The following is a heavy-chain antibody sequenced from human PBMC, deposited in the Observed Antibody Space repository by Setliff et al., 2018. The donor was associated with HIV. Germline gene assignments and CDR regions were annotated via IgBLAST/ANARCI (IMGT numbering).Heavy chain of an antibody. V-gene: IGHV5-51*01. CDR3: ARVGTTDAFDI. J-gene: IGHJ3*02. Sequence: GESLKISCKASGYTFTNYWIGWVRQLPGKGLEWMGIFYPGDSDARYSPSFQGQITFSADKSVTTAYLQWSSLKASDTAMYYCARVGTTDAFDIWGQGTMVTVSS. CDR2: FYPGDSDA. D-gene: IGHD1-26*01. CDR1: GYTFTNYW.